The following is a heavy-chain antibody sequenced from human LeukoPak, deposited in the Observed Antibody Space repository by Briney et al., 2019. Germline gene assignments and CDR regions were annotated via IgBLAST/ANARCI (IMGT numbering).Heavy chain of an antibody. D-gene: IGHD3-22*01. CDR2: IYYSGST. CDR3: ARGPYDSSGYYQGWYFDL. Sequence: SETLSLTCTVSGGSISSSSYYWDWIRQPPGRGLEWIGSIYYSGSTYYNPSLKSRVTISVDTSKNQFSLKLSSVTAADTAVYYCARGPYDSSGYYQGWYFDLWGRGTLVTVSS. J-gene: IGHJ2*01. CDR1: GGSISSSSYY. V-gene: IGHV4-39*07.